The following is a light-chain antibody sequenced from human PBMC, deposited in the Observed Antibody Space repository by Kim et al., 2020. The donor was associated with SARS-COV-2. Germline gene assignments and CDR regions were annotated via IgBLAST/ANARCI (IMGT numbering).Light chain of an antibody. CDR3: QQYSSSPYT. CDR2: GTS. CDR1: QSINSVY. J-gene: IGKJ2*01. Sequence: EIVLTQYPGTLSLSAGERASLSCRASQSINSVYLTWYQQKPGQAPRLLIYGTSSRATGIPDRFSGSGSGTDFTLTISRLEPEDFAVYYCQQYSSSPYTFGQGTKLEI. V-gene: IGKV3-20*01.